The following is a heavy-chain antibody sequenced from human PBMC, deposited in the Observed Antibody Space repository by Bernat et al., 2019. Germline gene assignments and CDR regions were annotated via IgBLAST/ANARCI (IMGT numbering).Heavy chain of an antibody. V-gene: IGHV3-33*01. CDR3: ARDSISQAADLDC. J-gene: IGHJ4*02. Sequence: QVQLVESGGGVVQPGGSLRLSCAASGFTFSSYGMHWVRQAPGKGLEWVAVIWYDGSNKYYADSVKGRFTISRDNSKNTLHLQMNSLRAGDTAVYYCARDSISQAADLDCWGQGTLVTVSS. CDR1: GFTFSSYG. CDR2: IWYDGSNK. D-gene: IGHD6-13*01.